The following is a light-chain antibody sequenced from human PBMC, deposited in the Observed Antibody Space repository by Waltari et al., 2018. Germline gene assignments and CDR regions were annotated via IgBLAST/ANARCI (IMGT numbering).Light chain of an antibody. CDR3: QQYYSSPNT. J-gene: IGKJ2*01. CDR1: QRVFHTNDKNY. CDR2: WAS. Sequence: DIVMTQSPDSLAVSLGERAVINCKSRQRVFHTNDKNYLAWYQQKPGPPPNILIYWASTRDSGVPDRFSGSGSGTDFTLAISSLQPEDVAVYVCQQYYSSPNTFGQGTKVEIK. V-gene: IGKV4-1*01.